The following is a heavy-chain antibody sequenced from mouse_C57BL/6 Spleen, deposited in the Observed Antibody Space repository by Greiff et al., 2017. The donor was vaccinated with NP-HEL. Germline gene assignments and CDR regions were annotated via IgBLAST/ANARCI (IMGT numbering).Heavy chain of an antibody. V-gene: IGHV3-6*01. CDR1: GYSITSGYY. J-gene: IGHJ3*01. Sequence: EVQRVESGPGLVQPSQSLSLTCSVTGYSITSGYYWNCLRQFPGNQLEWMSYISYDGSNNSHPSLTNRISITRDTSKNQCFLKLNSVTTEDTATYYWARDRKGFAYWGQGTLVTVSA. CDR2: ISYDGSN. CDR3: ARDRKGFAY.